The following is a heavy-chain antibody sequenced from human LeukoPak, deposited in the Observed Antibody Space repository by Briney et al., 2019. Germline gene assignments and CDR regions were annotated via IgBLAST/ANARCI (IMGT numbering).Heavy chain of an antibody. Sequence: GSLRLSCAASGFTVSSNYMSWIRQPPGKGLEWIGEINHSGSTNYNPSLKSRVTISVDTSKNQFSLKLSSVTAADTAVYYCARLRAYYYGSGSSYYFDYWGQGTLVTVSS. D-gene: IGHD3-10*01. CDR1: GFTVSSNY. CDR3: ARLRAYYYGSGSSYYFDY. CDR2: INHSGST. V-gene: IGHV4-34*01. J-gene: IGHJ4*02.